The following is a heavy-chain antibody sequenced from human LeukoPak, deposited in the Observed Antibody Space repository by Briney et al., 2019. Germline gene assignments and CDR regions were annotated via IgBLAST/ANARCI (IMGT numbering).Heavy chain of an antibody. D-gene: IGHD3-10*01. Sequence: PGGSLRLSCAASGFTVSSNYMSWIRQPPGKGLEWIGYIYYSGSTNYNPSLKSRVTISVDTSKNQFSLKLSSVTAADTAVYYCARDRYGSGYWGQGTLVTVSS. V-gene: IGHV4-59*02. CDR1: GFTVSSNY. CDR2: IYYSGST. CDR3: ARDRYGSGY. J-gene: IGHJ4*02.